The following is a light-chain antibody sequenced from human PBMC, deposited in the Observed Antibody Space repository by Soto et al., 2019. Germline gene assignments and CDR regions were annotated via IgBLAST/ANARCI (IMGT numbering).Light chain of an antibody. CDR1: SSNIGSNT. CDR2: SHN. V-gene: IGLV1-44*01. Sequence: QSVLTQPPSASGTPGQRVAISCSGSSSNIGSNTVNCYQQRPGTAPQLLIYSHNQRPSGVPDRFSGSKSGTSASLAISGLQSEDEADYYCAAWDDSLNGYVFGTGPKLTVL. J-gene: IGLJ1*01. CDR3: AAWDDSLNGYV.